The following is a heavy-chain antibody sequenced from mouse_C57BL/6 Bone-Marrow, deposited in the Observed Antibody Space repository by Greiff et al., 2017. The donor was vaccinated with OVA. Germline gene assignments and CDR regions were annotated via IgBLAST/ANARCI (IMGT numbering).Heavy chain of an antibody. Sequence: EVKVEESGGDLVKPGGSLKLSCAASGFTFSSYGMSWVRQPPDKRLVWVATISSGGSYTYYPDSVKGRFTISSDNAKNTLYLQMSSLKSEDTAMDNCARHGDYGSIFDYWGQGTTLTVSS. J-gene: IGHJ2*01. CDR2: ISSGGSYT. CDR1: GFTFSSYG. V-gene: IGHV5-6*02. CDR3: ARHGDYGSIFDY. D-gene: IGHD1-1*01.